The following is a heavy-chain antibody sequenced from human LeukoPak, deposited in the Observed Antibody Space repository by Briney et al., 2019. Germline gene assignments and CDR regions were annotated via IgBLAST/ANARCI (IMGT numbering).Heavy chain of an antibody. D-gene: IGHD3-9*01. CDR3: AKWGDFDILTGYYVSDF. Sequence: GGSLRLSCVASGVTFSNYAMSWVRQAPGKRLEWVSAVTGRGGSTYYADSVKGRFTISRDNSRNTLFLQMNSLRAEDTAIYYCAKWGDFDILTGYYVSDFWGQGTLVTVSS. CDR1: GVTFSNYA. V-gene: IGHV3-23*01. CDR2: VTGRGGST. J-gene: IGHJ4*02.